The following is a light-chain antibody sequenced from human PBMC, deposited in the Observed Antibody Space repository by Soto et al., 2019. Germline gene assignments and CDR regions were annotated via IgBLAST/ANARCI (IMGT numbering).Light chain of an antibody. V-gene: IGKV1-39*01. CDR3: QQTYNTPT. Sequence: DIHITQSPASLSPSVPERFTLTCRASQSISRHLNWYQQKPGKAPKLLIYAASSLQSGVPSRFSGSGSGTDFTLTISSLQPEDFATYYCQQTYNTPTFGQGTRLEI. J-gene: IGKJ5*01. CDR2: AAS. CDR1: QSISRH.